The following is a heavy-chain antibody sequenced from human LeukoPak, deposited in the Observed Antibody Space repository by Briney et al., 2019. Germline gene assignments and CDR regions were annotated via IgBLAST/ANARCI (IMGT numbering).Heavy chain of an antibody. J-gene: IGHJ4*02. CDR1: GFTFSSYG. Sequence: PGRSLRLSCAASGFTFSSYGMHWVRQAPGKGLEWVAVISYDGSNKYYADSVKGRFTISRDNSKNTLYLQMNSLRAEDTAVYYCARGPPNYDYWGQGTLVTVSS. CDR2: ISYDGSNK. CDR3: ARGPPNYDY. V-gene: IGHV3-30*03.